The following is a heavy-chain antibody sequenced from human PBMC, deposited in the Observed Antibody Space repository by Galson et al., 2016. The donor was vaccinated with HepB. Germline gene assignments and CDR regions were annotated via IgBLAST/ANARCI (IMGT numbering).Heavy chain of an antibody. V-gene: IGHV4-61*01. D-gene: IGHD4-17*01. CDR3: ARGADFADSGWFDP. CDR1: GDSVSSGKYY. Sequence: SETLSLTCTVSGDSVSSGKYYWSWIRQPPGKGLEWIGYIYFRGTTNYNPTLRSRVTISVDTSKDQFSLSLTSVTAADTAVYYCARGADFADSGWFDPWGQGTLVTVSS. J-gene: IGHJ5*02. CDR2: IYFRGTT.